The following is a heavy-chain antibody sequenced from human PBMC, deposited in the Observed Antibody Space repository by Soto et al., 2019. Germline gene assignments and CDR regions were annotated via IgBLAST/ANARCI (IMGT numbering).Heavy chain of an antibody. CDR2: ITSNGDNT. V-gene: IGHV3-64D*06. Sequence: GGSLRLSCSASGFTFSNFAMHWVRQAPGKGLEYVSGITSNGDNTYHADSVQGRFTISRHTSKSTLYLQMTSLRVEDTAVYYCVKGNQLLRYYFEYWGRGALVTVSS. J-gene: IGHJ4*02. CDR3: VKGNQLLRYYFEY. CDR1: GFTFSNFA. D-gene: IGHD2-2*01.